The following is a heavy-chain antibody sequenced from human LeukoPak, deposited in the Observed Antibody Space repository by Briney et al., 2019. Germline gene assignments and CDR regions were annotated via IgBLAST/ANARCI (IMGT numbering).Heavy chain of an antibody. CDR1: GYTFTGYY. CDR3: ARVSAGWLVRKPFDY. CDR2: INPNSGGT. D-gene: IGHD6-19*01. J-gene: IGHJ4*02. V-gene: IGHV1-2*02. Sequence: ASVKVSCKASGYTFTGYYMHWVRQAPGQGLEWMGWINPNSGGTNYAQKFQGRVTMTRDTSISTAYMELSRLRSDDTAVYYCARVSAGWLVRKPFDYWGQGTLVTVSS.